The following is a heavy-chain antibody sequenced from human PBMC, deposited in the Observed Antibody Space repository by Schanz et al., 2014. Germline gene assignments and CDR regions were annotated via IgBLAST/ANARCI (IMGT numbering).Heavy chain of an antibody. CDR1: GFTFGDYA. V-gene: IGHV3-23*01. CDR2: ISGSGGST. D-gene: IGHD3-10*01. CDR3: AKGRFGDNCFDP. J-gene: IGHJ5*02. Sequence: DVHLLESGGGLVQPGGSLRLSCAASGFTFGDYAMTWVRQAPGKGLEWVSAISGSGGSTYYADSVKGRFTISRDNSKNTLYLQMNSLRAEDTAVYYCAKGRFGDNCFDPWGQGTLVTVSS.